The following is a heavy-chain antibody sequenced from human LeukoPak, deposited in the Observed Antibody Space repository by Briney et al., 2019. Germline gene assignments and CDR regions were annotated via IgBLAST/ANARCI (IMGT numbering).Heavy chain of an antibody. CDR1: GGTFSSYA. Sequence: ASVKVSCKASGGTFSSYAISWVRQAPGQGLEWMGGIIPIFGTANYAQKFQGRVTITADESTSTAYMELSSLRSEDTAVYYCARAVVVVTADDYFDYWGQGTLVTVSS. CDR2: IIPIFGTA. J-gene: IGHJ4*02. V-gene: IGHV1-69*13. CDR3: ARAVVVVTADDYFDY. D-gene: IGHD2-21*02.